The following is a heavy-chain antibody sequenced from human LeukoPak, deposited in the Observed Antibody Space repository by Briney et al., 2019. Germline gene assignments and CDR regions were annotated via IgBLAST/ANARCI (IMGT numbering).Heavy chain of an antibody. Sequence: ASVKVSCKASGYTFTSYYMHWVRQAPGQGLEWMGIINPSGGSTSYAQKFQGRVTMTRDTSTSTVYMELSSLRSEGTAVYYCARAICSGGSCYSGEDWFDPWGQGTLVTVSS. J-gene: IGHJ5*02. CDR2: INPSGGST. CDR1: GYTFTSYY. CDR3: ARAICSGGSCYSGEDWFDP. D-gene: IGHD2-15*01. V-gene: IGHV1-46*01.